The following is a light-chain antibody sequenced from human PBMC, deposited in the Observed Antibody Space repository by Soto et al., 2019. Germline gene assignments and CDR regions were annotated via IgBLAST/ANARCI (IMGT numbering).Light chain of an antibody. CDR2: EVT. CDR1: RSDVGAYNY. V-gene: IGLV2-14*01. Sequence: QSVLTQPASVSGSPGQSIAISCTGTRSDVGAYNYVSWYQQHPGKAPKLMISEVTNRPSGVSDRFSGSKSSNTASLTISGLQAEDEADYYCSSFTSRFTFVFGTGTKV. CDR3: SSFTSRFTFV. J-gene: IGLJ1*01.